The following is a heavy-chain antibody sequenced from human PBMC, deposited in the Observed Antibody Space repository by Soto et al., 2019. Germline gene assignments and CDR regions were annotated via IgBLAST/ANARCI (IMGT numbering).Heavy chain of an antibody. CDR1: TLRFSDHT. CDR3: ARRPDAFDI. J-gene: IGHJ3*02. CDR2: INNSGHYT. V-gene: IGHV3-23*01. Sequence: GGSLRLSCTPSTLRFSDHTTSWVRQAPGKGLEWVSDINNSGHYTYYADSVKGRFTISRDNSKNTMFLQMNNLRVEDTAMYYCARRPDAFDIWGQGTMVTVSS.